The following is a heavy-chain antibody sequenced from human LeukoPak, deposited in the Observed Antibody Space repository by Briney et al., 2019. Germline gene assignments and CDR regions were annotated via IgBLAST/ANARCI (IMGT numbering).Heavy chain of an antibody. CDR1: TFTFSDDY. CDR3: ATERLGIFEF. J-gene: IGHJ4*02. V-gene: IGHV3-11*05. D-gene: IGHD3-3*01. CDR2: ISPGSSYK. Sequence: GGSLRLSCTASTFTFSDDYMGWIRQAPGKGPEWVSSISPGSSYKFCADSVGGRFTISRDDAKNSVYLQMSNLRVDDTAVYYCATERLGIFEFWGQGSLVTVSS.